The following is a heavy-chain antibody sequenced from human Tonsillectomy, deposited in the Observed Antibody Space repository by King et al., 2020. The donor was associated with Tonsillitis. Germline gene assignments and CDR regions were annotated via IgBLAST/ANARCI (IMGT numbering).Heavy chain of an antibody. CDR3: SRGSRLGFYYFDY. J-gene: IGHJ4*02. D-gene: IGHD3-22*01. CDR2: IYYSGST. CDR1: GGSISSSSYY. Sequence: MQLQESGPGLVRPSETLSLTCTVSGGSISSSSYYWGWIRQPPGKGLVWIGSIYYSGSTYYNPSLQSRVTMSVDTSNNQFSLKLSSVTAADTAVYYCSRGSRLGFYYFDYWGQGTLVTVSS. V-gene: IGHV4-39*01.